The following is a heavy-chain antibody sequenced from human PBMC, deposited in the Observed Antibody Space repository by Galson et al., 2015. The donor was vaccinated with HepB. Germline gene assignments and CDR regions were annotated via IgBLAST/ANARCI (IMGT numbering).Heavy chain of an antibody. V-gene: IGHV3-11*01. J-gene: IGHJ6*02. CDR2: ISSSGSTI. CDR1: GFTFSDYY. Sequence: SLRLSCAASGFTFSDYYMSWVRQAPGKGLEWVSYISSSGSTIYYEDSVKGRFTISRDNAKNSLYLQMNSLRAEDTAVYYCARDGSGSRYYGMDVWGQGTPVTVSS. D-gene: IGHD3-10*01. CDR3: ARDGSGSRYYGMDV.